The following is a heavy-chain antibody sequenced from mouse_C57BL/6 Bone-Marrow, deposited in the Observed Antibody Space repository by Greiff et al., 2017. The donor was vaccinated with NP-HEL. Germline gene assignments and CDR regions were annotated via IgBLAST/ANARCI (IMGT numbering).Heavy chain of an antibody. CDR1: GYTFTSYW. CDR2: IDPSDSYT. D-gene: IGHD1-1*01. V-gene: IGHV1-50*01. J-gene: IGHJ3*01. Sequence: VQLQQPGAELVKPGASVKLSCKASGYTFTSYWMQWVKQRPGQGLEWIGEIDPSDSYTNYNQKFKGKATLTVDPSSSTAYMQLSSLTSEDSAVYYCARERLFPAWFAYWGQGTLVTVSA. CDR3: ARERLFPAWFAY.